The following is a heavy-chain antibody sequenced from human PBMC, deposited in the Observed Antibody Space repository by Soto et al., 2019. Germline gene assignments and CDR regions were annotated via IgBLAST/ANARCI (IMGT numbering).Heavy chain of an antibody. Sequence: GGSLRLSCAASGFTFSNYTMHWVRQAPGKGLEWVALISYDEIDKYFADAVKGRFTISRDNSKNTLYLQMDSLRAEDTAVYYCAGRTGSSDYWGRGTLVTVSS. CDR2: ISYDEIDK. CDR3: AGRTGSSDY. V-gene: IGHV3-30*04. J-gene: IGHJ4*02. D-gene: IGHD1-26*01. CDR1: GFTFSNYT.